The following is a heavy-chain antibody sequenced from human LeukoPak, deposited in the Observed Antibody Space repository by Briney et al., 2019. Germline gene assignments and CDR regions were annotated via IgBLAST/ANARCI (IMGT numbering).Heavy chain of an antibody. Sequence: SETLSLTCAVYGGSFSGYYWSWIRQPPGKGLEWIGEINHSGSTNYNPSLKSRVTISVDTSKNQFSLKLSSVTAADTAVYCCARGGNVVVPAAHNWFDPWGQGTLVTVSS. D-gene: IGHD2-2*01. CDR2: INHSGST. CDR1: GGSFSGYY. V-gene: IGHV4-34*01. J-gene: IGHJ5*02. CDR3: ARGGNVVVPAAHNWFDP.